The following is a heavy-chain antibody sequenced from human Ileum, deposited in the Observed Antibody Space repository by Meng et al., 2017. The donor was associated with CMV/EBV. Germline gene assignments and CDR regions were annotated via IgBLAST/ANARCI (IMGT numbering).Heavy chain of an antibody. CDR3: ARWRQAHSDFDS. Sequence: SETLSLSCTVSGGSISGYHWCWIRQPPGKGLEFVGYVRYTADTEYSASLMSRVSISLDMPNNQFSLDLTSVTAADTAVYYFARWRQAHSDFDSWGQGTLVTVSS. V-gene: IGHV4-59*01. CDR2: VRYTADT. D-gene: IGHD6-25*01. CDR1: GGSISGYH. J-gene: IGHJ4*02.